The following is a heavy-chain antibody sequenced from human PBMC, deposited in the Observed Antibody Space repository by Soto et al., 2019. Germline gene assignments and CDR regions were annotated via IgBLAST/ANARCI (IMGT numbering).Heavy chain of an antibody. CDR2: IWFNGTTA. Sequence: GGSLRLSCAVSGFTFFYYGMHWVRQSPGKGLEWVTFIWFNGTTAYYADSVKGRFTISRDNSRNTVYLHMSGLRVDDTAMYYCARALDRFGDYIGYFDYWGQGTPVTVSS. J-gene: IGHJ4*02. D-gene: IGHD4-17*01. CDR3: ARALDRFGDYIGYFDY. V-gene: IGHV3-33*01. CDR1: GFTFFYYG.